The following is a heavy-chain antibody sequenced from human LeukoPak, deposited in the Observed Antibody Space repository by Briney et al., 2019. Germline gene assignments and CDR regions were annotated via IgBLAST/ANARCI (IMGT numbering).Heavy chain of an antibody. V-gene: IGHV3-30*18. D-gene: IGHD6-19*01. CDR2: ISYDGTNK. CDR1: GFIFTTYG. Sequence: GGSLRLSCAASGFIFTTYGMHWVRQAPGKGLEWVAVISYDGTNKYYGDSVKGRFTISRDNSKNTLYLQMNSLRAEDTAVYYCAKAFQEQWLASDFWGQGTLVTVSS. J-gene: IGHJ4*02. CDR3: AKAFQEQWLASDF.